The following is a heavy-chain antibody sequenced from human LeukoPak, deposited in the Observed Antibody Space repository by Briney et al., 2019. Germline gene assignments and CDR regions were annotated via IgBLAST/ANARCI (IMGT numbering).Heavy chain of an antibody. J-gene: IGHJ4*02. CDR2: ISGSGGST. CDR1: GFTFSSYA. CDR3: AKDRYCSGGSCYLFDY. V-gene: IGHV3-23*01. Sequence: GGSLRLSCAASGFTFSSYAMSWVRLAPGKGLEWVSAISGSGGSTYYADSVKGRFTISRDNSKNTLYLQMNSLRAEDTAVYYCAKDRYCSGGSCYLFDYWGQGTLVTVSS. D-gene: IGHD2-15*01.